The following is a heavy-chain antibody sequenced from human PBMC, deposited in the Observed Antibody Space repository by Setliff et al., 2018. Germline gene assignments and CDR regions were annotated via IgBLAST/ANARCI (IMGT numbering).Heavy chain of an antibody. D-gene: IGHD3-16*01. V-gene: IGHV4-39*07. Sequence: SETLSLTCTVSGGSISSMSYYWGWIRQPPGKGLEWIGSIYHSGSSYYNSSLRSRVTISVDTSKNQFSLILRSVTAADTAVYYCRLWSHDYHNDYWGQGTLVTVSS. CDR1: GGSISSMSYY. CDR3: RLWSHDYHNDY. CDR2: IYHSGSS. J-gene: IGHJ4*02.